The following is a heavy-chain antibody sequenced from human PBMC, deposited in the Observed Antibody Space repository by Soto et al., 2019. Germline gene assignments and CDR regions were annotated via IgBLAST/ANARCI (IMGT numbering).Heavy chain of an antibody. CDR1: GGTFISYA. CDR3: ARGRVTTSLTAFDY. CDR2: IIPVFGTA. D-gene: IGHD4-17*01. V-gene: IGHV1-69*01. Sequence: QVQLVQSGAEVKKPGSSVKVSCKVSGGTFISYAITWVRQAPGRGLEWMGGIIPVFGTANYTQKFQGRVTITADASTSTASMEMSSLTSEDTALYYCARGRVTTSLTAFDYWGQGTLVTVSS. J-gene: IGHJ4*02.